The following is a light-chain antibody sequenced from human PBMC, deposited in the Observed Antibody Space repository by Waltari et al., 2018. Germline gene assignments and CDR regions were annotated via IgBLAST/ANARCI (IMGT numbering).Light chain of an antibody. Sequence: QSVLIQSPSASGTPGQRVTISCSGTSSNIGRNYVYWYQHVPGTAPKLPIYNAQRPSGVPDRFSGSKSGTSASLAINGLRSEDEADYYCAAWDDGLSGPIFGGGTKLTVL. CDR1: SSNIGRNY. V-gene: IGLV1-47*01. J-gene: IGLJ2*01. CDR3: AAWDDGLSGPI.